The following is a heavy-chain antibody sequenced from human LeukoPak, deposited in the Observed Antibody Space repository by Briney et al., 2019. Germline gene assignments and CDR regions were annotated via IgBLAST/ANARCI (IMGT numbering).Heavy chain of an antibody. V-gene: IGHV1-2*02. J-gene: IGHJ4*02. CDR2: INPNSGGT. Sequence: ASVKVSCKASGYTFIDYYMHWVRQAPGQGLERMGWINPNSGGTNYAQKFYARVTMTRDTSISTAYMELSRLRSDDTAVFYCARSPDILTGENFDYWGQGTLVTVSS. D-gene: IGHD3-9*01. CDR1: GYTFIDYY. CDR3: ARSPDILTGENFDY.